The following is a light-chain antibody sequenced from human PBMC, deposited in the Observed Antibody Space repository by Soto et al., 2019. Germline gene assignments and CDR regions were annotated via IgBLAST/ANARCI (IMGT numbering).Light chain of an antibody. J-gene: IGKJ1*01. V-gene: IGKV1-39*01. CDR1: QSISRY. Sequence: DIQMTQSPSSLSASVGDRITITCRASQSISRYLNWYQHKPGKAPKLLINAASSLERGVPSRFSGGGSGTDFTLNISSLQPEDLGIYYCQQTYSTPPTFGQGTKVDIK. CDR2: AAS. CDR3: QQTYSTPPT.